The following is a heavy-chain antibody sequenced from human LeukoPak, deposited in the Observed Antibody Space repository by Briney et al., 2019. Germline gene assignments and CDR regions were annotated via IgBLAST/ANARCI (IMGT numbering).Heavy chain of an antibody. Sequence: PGGSLRLSCAASGFTFSSYAMSWVRQAPGKGLEWVSAISTSGGSTYCADSVKGRFTISRDNSKNTLYLQMNSLRVEDTAVYYCAKDREGWYSSSSDYWGQGTLATVSS. CDR2: ISTSGGST. J-gene: IGHJ4*02. D-gene: IGHD6-6*01. CDR1: GFTFSSYA. V-gene: IGHV3-23*01. CDR3: AKDREGWYSSSSDY.